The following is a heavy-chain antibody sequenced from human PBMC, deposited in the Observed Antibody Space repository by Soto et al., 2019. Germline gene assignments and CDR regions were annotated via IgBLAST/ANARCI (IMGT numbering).Heavy chain of an antibody. CDR3: AREDFPGKLLCLACDAFDI. D-gene: IGHD2-2*01. CDR1: GFTFSSYA. J-gene: IGHJ3*02. V-gene: IGHV3-30-3*01. Sequence: QVQLVESGGGVVQPGRSLRLSCAASGFTFSSYAMHWVRQDPGKGLEWVAVISYDGSNKYYADSVKGRFTISRDNYKNTLYLQMTSRRAEDTAVYYCAREDFPGKLLCLACDAFDIWGQGTMVTVSS. CDR2: ISYDGSNK.